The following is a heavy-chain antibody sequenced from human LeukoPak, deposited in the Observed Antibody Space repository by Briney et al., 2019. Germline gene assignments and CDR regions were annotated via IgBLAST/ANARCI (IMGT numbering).Heavy chain of an antibody. V-gene: IGHV3-64D*09. CDR3: VKGLVLADDYFDP. D-gene: IGHD3-16*01. J-gene: IGHJ5*02. Sequence: GSLRLSCSASGFTFSSDALHWVRQAPGKGLEYVSGISNNADRTYYADSVKGRFTISRDNSKNTLYLQMSSLRPEDTAVYYCVKGLVLADDYFDPWGQGTLVTVSS. CDR1: GFTFSSDA. CDR2: ISNNADRT.